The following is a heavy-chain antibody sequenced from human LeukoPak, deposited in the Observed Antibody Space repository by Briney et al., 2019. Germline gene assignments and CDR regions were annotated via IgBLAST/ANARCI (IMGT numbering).Heavy chain of an antibody. CDR2: ISYDGSEK. CDR1: GFTFSNYG. V-gene: IGHV3-30*18. D-gene: IGHD2-15*01. CDR3: AKVWVAALKGMYV. J-gene: IGHJ6*02. Sequence: GGSLRLSCAVSGFTFSNYGLHWVRQAPGKGLEWVAVISYDGSEKYYADSVKGRFTISRDNSKSTLYLQMNTVRGDDTAVYYCAKVWVAALKGMYVWGQGTTVTVSS.